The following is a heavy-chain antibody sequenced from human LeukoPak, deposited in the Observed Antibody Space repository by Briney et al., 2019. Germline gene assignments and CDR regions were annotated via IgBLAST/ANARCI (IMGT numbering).Heavy chain of an antibody. J-gene: IGHJ4*02. CDR1: GGSISSYY. Sequence: SETLSLTCTVSGGSISSYYWSWIRQPPGKGLEWIGSIYYSGSTYYNPSLKSRVTMSVDTSKNQFSLKLSSVTAADTAVYYCARKPIVNSAWYYFDFWGQGTLVTVSS. D-gene: IGHD3-22*01. CDR2: IYYSGST. CDR3: ARKPIVNSAWYYFDF. V-gene: IGHV4-39*07.